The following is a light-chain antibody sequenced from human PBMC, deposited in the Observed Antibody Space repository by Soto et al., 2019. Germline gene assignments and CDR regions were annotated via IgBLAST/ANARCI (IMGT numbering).Light chain of an antibody. J-gene: IGKJ1*01. CDR1: QAVCNNY. CDR2: DAS. V-gene: IGKV3-20*01. Sequence: IVLTQSPCTLSVSPGDGATLSCRASQAVCNNYLAWYQHRPGKAPRLLIHDASTRATGIPDRFSGSGSGTDFTLTIGRLEPEDFAVYYCQQHDSLPRTFGQGTKVDIK. CDR3: QQHDSLPRT.